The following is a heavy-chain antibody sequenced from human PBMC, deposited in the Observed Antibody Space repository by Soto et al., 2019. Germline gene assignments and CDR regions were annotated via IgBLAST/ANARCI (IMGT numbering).Heavy chain of an antibody. CDR1: GGSFRGYS. D-gene: IGHD3-3*01. J-gene: IGHJ6*02. V-gene: IGHV4-34*01. CDR2: INHSGST. Sequence: PSETLSLTYTVYGGSFRGYSWSWIRPPPGKGLMWIGEINHSGSTNYNPSLKRRVTISVDTSKNQFSLKLSSVTAADTAVYYCARGPTYYDFWSGYGPHYYYGMDVWGQGTTVTGSS. CDR3: ARGPTYYDFWSGYGPHYYYGMDV.